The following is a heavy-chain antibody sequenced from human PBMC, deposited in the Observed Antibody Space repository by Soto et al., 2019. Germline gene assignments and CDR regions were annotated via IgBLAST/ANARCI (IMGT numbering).Heavy chain of an antibody. D-gene: IGHD3-22*01. J-gene: IGHJ4*02. CDR3: ARFGYYDSSGYYRIDY. CDR1: GFIFSSYA. Sequence: PGGSLRLSCAASGFIFSSYAMHWVRQAPGKGLEWLAIISYDGSNKYYADSVKGRFTISRDNSKNTLYVQMNSLRPEDTAVYYCARFGYYDSSGYYRIDYWGQGNQVTVSS. CDR2: ISYDGSNK. V-gene: IGHV3-30-3*01.